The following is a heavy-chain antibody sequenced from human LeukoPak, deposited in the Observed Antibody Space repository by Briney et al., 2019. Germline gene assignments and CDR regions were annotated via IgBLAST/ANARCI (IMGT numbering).Heavy chain of an antibody. D-gene: IGHD3-10*01. J-gene: IGHJ4*02. CDR1: GFTFDDYA. CDR2: ISWNSGTI. Sequence: GGSLRLSCAASGFTFDDYAMHWVRQAPGKGLEWVSGISWNSGTIAYADSVKGRFTISRDNAKNSLHLQMNSLRAEDTAVYYCAKDLLGLSGSGSYREYYFDYWGQGTLVTVSS. V-gene: IGHV3-9*01. CDR3: AKDLLGLSGSGSYREYYFDY.